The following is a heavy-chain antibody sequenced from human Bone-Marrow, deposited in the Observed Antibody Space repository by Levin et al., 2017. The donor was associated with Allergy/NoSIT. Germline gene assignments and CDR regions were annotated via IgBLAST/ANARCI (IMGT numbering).Heavy chain of an antibody. CDR1: GYTFTSYG. V-gene: IGHV1-18*01. Sequence: ASVKVSCKASGYTFTSYGISWVRQAPGQGLEWMGWISAYNGNTNYAQKLQGRVTMTTDTSTSTAYMELRSLRSDDTAVYYCARRRGQQLVYYGMDVWGQGTPVTVSS. CDR2: ISAYNGNT. J-gene: IGHJ6*02. CDR3: ARRRGQQLVYYGMDV. D-gene: IGHD6-13*01.